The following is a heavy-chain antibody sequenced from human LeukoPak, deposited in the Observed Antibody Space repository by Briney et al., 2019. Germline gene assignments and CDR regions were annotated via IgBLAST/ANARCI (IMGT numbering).Heavy chain of an antibody. CDR1: GGSIRSYY. CDR2: IYYSGST. J-gene: IGHJ5*02. Sequence: SETLSLTCTVSGGSIRSYYWSWVRQPPGKGLERIGYIYYSGSTNYNPSLKSRVTISVDTSKNQFSLKLSSVTAADTAVYYCARGIEDFWSGYCNWFDPWGQGTLVTLSS. CDR3: ARGIEDFWSGYCNWFDP. D-gene: IGHD3-3*01. V-gene: IGHV4-59*01.